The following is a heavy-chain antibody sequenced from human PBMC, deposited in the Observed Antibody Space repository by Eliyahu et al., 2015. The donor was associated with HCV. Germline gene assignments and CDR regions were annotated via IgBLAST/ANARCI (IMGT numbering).Heavy chain of an antibody. CDR1: GFXFGDYA. D-gene: IGHD2-2*01. CDR2: IHWNGAHI. V-gene: IGHV3-9*01. Sequence: EVQLVESGGDLVQPGRSLRLSCAASGFXFGDYAIHWVRQAPGKGLEWVAQIHWNGAHIEYADSVKGRFTISRDNAKKSSDLQMNSLRPEDTAMYFCASEEGCTSSRCSGSGAFDIWGQGTMVIVSS. CDR3: ASEEGCTSSRCSGSGAFDI. J-gene: IGHJ3*02.